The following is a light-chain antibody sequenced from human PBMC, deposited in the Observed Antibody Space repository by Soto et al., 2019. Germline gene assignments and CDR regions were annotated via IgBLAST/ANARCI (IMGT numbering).Light chain of an antibody. CDR2: EVS. CDR3: SLYTSSSNVV. Sequence: QSALTQPPSVSGSPGQSVTISCTGTSSDVGSYNRVSWYQQPPGTAPKLMIYEVSNRPSGVPDRFSGYKSGNTASLTISCLQAEDEADYSCSLYTSSSNVVFGGGTKLTVL. V-gene: IGLV2-18*01. CDR1: SSDVGSYNR. J-gene: IGLJ2*01.